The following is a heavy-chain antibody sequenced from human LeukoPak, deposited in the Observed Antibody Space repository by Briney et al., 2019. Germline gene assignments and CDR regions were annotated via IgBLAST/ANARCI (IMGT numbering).Heavy chain of an antibody. D-gene: IGHD6-13*01. CDR2: IYYSGST. V-gene: IGHV4-30-4*01. CDR1: GGSISSGDCY. J-gene: IGHJ4*02. Sequence: NPSETLSLTCTVSGGSISSGDCYWSWIRQPPGKGLEWIGYIYYSGSTYYNPSLKSRVTISVDTSKNQFSLKLSSVTAADTAVYYCARAAAGTLTFDYWGQGTLVTVSS. CDR3: ARAAAGTLTFDY.